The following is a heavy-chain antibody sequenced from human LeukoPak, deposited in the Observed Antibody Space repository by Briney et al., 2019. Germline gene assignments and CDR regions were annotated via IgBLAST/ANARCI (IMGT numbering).Heavy chain of an antibody. D-gene: IGHD3-10*01. CDR2: IFYSGST. Sequence: PSETLSLTCAVYGGSFSNYYWSWIRQPPGKGVEWIGNIFYSGSTYYSPSLRSRVTISLDTSRNQFSLKLNSVTAADTAVYYCAKSNGYGLVDIWGQGTMVTVSS. V-gene: IGHV4-34*12. J-gene: IGHJ3*02. CDR3: AKSNGYGLVDI. CDR1: GGSFSNYY.